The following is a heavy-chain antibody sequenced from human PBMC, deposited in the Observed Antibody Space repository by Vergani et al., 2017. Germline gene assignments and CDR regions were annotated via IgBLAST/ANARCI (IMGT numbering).Heavy chain of an antibody. D-gene: IGHD6-13*01. J-gene: IGHJ4*02. CDR3: ARIRYSSSWLDY. V-gene: IGHV2-26*01. CDR1: GFSLSNARMG. CDR2: IFSNDEK. Sequence: QVTLKESGPVLVKPTETLTLTCTVSGFSLSNARMGVSWIRHPPWKALEWLAHIFSNDEKSYSTSLKSRLTISKDTSKSQVVLTMTNTDPGDTATYYCARIRYSSSWLDYWGQGTLVTVSS.